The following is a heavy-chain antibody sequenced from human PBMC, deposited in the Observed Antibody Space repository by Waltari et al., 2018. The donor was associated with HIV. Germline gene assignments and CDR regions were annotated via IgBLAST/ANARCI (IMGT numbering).Heavy chain of an antibody. J-gene: IGHJ3*01. Sequence: QVQLVQSGAEVKKRGASVKRSCQVSDYTFTELTIQWVRQAPGKGLAWMGSYDPQRGETIYAEEFQGRVSMTGDTSANTASMELRSLRSGDTAVYYCATDAGDLRFGAFDVWGQGTVVTVSS. CDR1: DYTFTELT. CDR2: YDPQRGET. V-gene: IGHV1-24*01. D-gene: IGHD3-10*01. CDR3: ATDAGDLRFGAFDV.